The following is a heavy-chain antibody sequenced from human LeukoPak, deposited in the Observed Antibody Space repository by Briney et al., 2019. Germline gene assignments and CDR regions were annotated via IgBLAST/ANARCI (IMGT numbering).Heavy chain of an antibody. J-gene: IGHJ3*02. D-gene: IGHD2-2*02. V-gene: IGHV3-7*01. Sequence: GGSLRLSCAASGFTFSSYWTSWVRQAPGKGLEWVANIKQDGSEKYYVDSVKGRFTISRDNAKNSLYLQMNSLRAEDTAVYYCARSVARPIWGQGTMVTVSS. CDR2: IKQDGSEK. CDR1: GFTFSSYW. CDR3: ARSVARPI.